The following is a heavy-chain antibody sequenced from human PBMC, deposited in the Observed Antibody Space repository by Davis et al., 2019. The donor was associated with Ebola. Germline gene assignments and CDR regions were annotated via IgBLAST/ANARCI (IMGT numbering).Heavy chain of an antibody. CDR3: TSSELYDLPYYYYGMDV. CDR1: GFTFSGSA. D-gene: IGHD1-26*01. V-gene: IGHV3-73*01. Sequence: GESLKISCAASGFTFSGSAMHWVRQASGKGLEWVGRIRSKANSYATAYAASVKGRFTISRDDSKNTAYLQMNSLKTEDAAVYYCTSSELYDLPYYYYGMDVWGQGTTVTVSS. J-gene: IGHJ6*02. CDR2: IRSKANSYAT.